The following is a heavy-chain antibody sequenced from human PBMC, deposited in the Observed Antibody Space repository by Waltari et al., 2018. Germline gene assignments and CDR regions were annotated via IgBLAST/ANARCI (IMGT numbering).Heavy chain of an antibody. V-gene: IGHV4-59*01. CDR3: ARGTDYDFWSGYSYYYMDV. Sequence: QVQLQESGPGLVKPSETLSLTCTVSGGSISSYYWSWLRQPPGKGLEWIGYIYYSGSTNYNPSLKSRVTISVDTSKNQFSLKLSSVTAADTAVYYCARGTDYDFWSGYSYYYMDVWGKGTTVTVSS. D-gene: IGHD3-3*01. CDR2: IYYSGST. J-gene: IGHJ6*03. CDR1: GGSISSYY.